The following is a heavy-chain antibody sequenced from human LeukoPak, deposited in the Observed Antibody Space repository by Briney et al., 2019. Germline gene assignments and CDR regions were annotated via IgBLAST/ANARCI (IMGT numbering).Heavy chain of an antibody. CDR1: GGTFSSYA. CDR2: IIPIFGTA. D-gene: IGHD3-22*01. CDR3: ARPGYYDSNDAFDI. J-gene: IGHJ3*02. V-gene: IGHV1-69*05. Sequence: SSVKVSCKASGGTFSSYAICWVRQAPGQGLEGMGGIIPIFGTANYAQKFQGRVTITTDESTSTAYMELSSLRSEDTAVYYCARPGYYDSNDAFDIWGQGTMVTVSS.